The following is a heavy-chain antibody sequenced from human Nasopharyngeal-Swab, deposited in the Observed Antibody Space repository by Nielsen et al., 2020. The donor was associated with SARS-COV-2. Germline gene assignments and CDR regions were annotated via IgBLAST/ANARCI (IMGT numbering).Heavy chain of an antibody. D-gene: IGHD2-2*01. CDR1: GASISSYF. Sequence: SETLSLTFTVSGASISSYFWSWIRQSPGKGLEWIGYIHYSGSAKYSPSLKSRVTISVDTSKNQFSLKLSSVTAADTAVYYCARYTDCSSTSCYSSWFDPWGQGTLVTVSS. V-gene: IGHV4-59*01. CDR3: ARYTDCSSTSCYSSWFDP. J-gene: IGHJ5*02. CDR2: IHYSGSA.